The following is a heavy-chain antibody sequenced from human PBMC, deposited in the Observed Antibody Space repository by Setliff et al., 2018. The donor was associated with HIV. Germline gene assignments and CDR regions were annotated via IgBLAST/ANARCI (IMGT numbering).Heavy chain of an antibody. D-gene: IGHD3-3*01. Sequence: GESLKISCQGSGYIFTNYWIGWVRQMPGKGLESMGIIYPGDSDTRYSPSFQGQVTISADRSISTAYLQWSSLKASDTAIYFCARVIKNFWSGYHFDFWGQGTLVTVSS. V-gene: IGHV5-51*01. CDR1: GYIFTNYW. CDR3: ARVIKNFWSGYHFDF. J-gene: IGHJ4*02. CDR2: IYPGDSDT.